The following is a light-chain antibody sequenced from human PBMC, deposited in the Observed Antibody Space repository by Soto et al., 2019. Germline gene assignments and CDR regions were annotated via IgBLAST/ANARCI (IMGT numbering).Light chain of an antibody. J-gene: IGKJ1*01. CDR2: GAS. CDR1: QSVSSSY. V-gene: IGKV3-20*01. Sequence: EIVLTQSPGTLSLSPGERATLSCRARQSVSSSYLAWYQQKPGQAPRLLIYGASSRATGIPDRFSGSGSGTDFTLTISRLEPEDFAVYYCQQYGSAPPATVGQGTKVEIK. CDR3: QQYGSAPPAT.